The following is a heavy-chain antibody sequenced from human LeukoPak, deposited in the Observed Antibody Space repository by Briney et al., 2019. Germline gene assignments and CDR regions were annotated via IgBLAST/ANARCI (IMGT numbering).Heavy chain of an antibody. Sequence: GGSLRLSCAVSGFTFSNYWMSWVSQAPGKGLEWVANIKEDGSQKYYVDSVKGRFTISRDNAKNSLYLQINSLRAEDTAAYYCARDLGYDTFVYWGQGTLVTVSS. CDR3: ARDLGYDTFVY. V-gene: IGHV3-7*01. J-gene: IGHJ4*02. CDR1: GFTFSNYW. CDR2: IKEDGSQK. D-gene: IGHD3-16*01.